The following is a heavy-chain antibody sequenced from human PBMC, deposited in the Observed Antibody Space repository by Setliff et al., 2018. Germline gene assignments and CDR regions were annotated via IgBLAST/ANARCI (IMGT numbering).Heavy chain of an antibody. V-gene: IGHV4-38-2*02. Sequence: SETLSLTCTVSGYSISSGYYWGGIRQPTGKGLEWLGSFFHTGNTYYNPSLEGRVTSSVDTSRNQFSLNLTSVTAADTAVYYCARAVRRLLYNIAAAGLEMDVWGQGTTVTVSS. J-gene: IGHJ6*02. CDR1: GYSISSGYY. D-gene: IGHD6-13*01. CDR2: FFHTGNT. CDR3: ARAVRRLLYNIAAAGLEMDV.